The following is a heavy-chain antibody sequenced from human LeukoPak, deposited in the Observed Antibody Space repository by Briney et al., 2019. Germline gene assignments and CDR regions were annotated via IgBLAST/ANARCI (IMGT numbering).Heavy chain of an antibody. CDR2: IYYSGST. D-gene: IGHD5-24*01. V-gene: IGHV4-31*03. Sequence: SETLSLTCTVSGGSISSGGYYWSWIRQHPGKGLEWIGNIYYSGSTYHNPSLKSRVTISVDTSKNQFSLKLSSVTAADTAVYYCAECRDGYKFDYWGQGTLVTVSS. CDR1: GGSISSGGYY. CDR3: AECRDGYKFDY. J-gene: IGHJ4*02.